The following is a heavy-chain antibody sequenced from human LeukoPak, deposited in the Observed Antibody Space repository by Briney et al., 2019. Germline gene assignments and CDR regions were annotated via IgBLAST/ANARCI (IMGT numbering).Heavy chain of an antibody. J-gene: IGHJ4*02. CDR2: ISSSGRTT. CDR3: ARGYYYDSSTYPGDY. CDR1: GFSFSSYE. Sequence: GGSLRLSCAASGFSFSSYEMNWVRQAPGQGLEWVSYISSSGRTTYYADSVKGRFTISRDNAKNSLYLQMNTLRAEDTALYYCARGYYYDSSTYPGDYWGQGTLVTVSS. D-gene: IGHD3-22*01. V-gene: IGHV3-48*03.